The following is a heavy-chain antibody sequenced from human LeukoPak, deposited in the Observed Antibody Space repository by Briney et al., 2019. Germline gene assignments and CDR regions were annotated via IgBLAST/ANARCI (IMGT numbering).Heavy chain of an antibody. V-gene: IGHV3-30*04. D-gene: IGHD3-16*01. CDR1: GFAFSRSA. CDR2: ISYDGGNE. J-gene: IGHJ4*02. Sequence: GGSLRLSCAASGFAFSRSAMHWVRQAPGKGLEWVALISYDGGNEYYGDSVKGRFTVSRDNSKNTLYLQMSSLRADDTAVYYCRRAGFGELYPYVDSWGQGTLVTVSS. CDR3: RRAGFGELYPYVDS.